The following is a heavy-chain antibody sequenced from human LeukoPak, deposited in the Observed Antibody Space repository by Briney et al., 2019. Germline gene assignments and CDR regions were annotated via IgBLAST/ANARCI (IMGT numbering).Heavy chain of an antibody. Sequence: GGSLRLSCASSGFTFSAYHMNWVRQAPGKGLEWISFISSDSGTLNYADSVKGRFTISRDNAANSLYLQMNNLRDEDTAVYYCARRDPFDYWGQGTMVTVSS. CDR2: ISSDSGTL. CDR3: ARRDPFDY. J-gene: IGHJ4*02. V-gene: IGHV3-48*02. CDR1: GFTFSAYH.